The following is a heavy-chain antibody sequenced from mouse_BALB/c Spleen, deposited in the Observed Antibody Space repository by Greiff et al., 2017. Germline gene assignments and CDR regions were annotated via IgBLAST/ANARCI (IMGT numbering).Heavy chain of an antibody. CDR2: ISSGSSTI. D-gene: IGHD2-1*01. J-gene: IGHJ4*01. Sequence: EVKVVESGGGLVQPGGSRKLSCAASGFTFSSFGMHWVRQAPEKGLEWVAYISSGSSTIYYADTVKGRFTISRDNPKNTLFLQMTSLRSEDTAMYYCARWRNSYAMDYWGQGTSVTVSS. CDR3: ARWRNSYAMDY. CDR1: GFTFSSFG. V-gene: IGHV5-17*02.